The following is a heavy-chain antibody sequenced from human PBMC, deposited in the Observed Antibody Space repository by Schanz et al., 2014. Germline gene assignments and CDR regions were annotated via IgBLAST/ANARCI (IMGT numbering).Heavy chain of an antibody. J-gene: IGHJ4*02. CDR2: IKQDGSEK. Sequence: EVQLVESGGGLVKPGGSLRLSCTASGFSFDSYNMNWVRQSPGKGLEWVANIKQDGSEKFYVDSVKGRFTISRDNAKNALYLQMNSLRAEDTAVYYCAKGRMTATNFFDSWGQGTLVTVSS. CDR1: GFSFDSYN. V-gene: IGHV3-7*01. CDR3: AKGRMTATNFFDS. D-gene: IGHD1-7*01.